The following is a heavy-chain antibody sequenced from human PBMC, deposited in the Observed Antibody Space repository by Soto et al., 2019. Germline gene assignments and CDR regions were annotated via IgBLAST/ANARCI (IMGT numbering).Heavy chain of an antibody. J-gene: IGHJ6*02. D-gene: IGHD5-18*01. V-gene: IGHV3-48*03. CDR2: IAASGGTR. CDR1: GFIFSSFE. Sequence: PGGSLRLSCAASGFIFSSFEMNWVRQAPGKGLEWVSHIAASGGTRYYADSVKGRFTISRDNAKNSLYLQMHSLRAEDAAIFYCAKWDTHGIIPPTVGGNYYYYDIDVWGQGTRVTVSS. CDR3: AKWDTHGIIPPTVGGNYYYYDIDV.